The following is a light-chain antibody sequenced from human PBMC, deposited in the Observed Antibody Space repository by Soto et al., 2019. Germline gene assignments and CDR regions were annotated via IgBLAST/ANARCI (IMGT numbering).Light chain of an antibody. CDR1: QSVSSSY. J-gene: IGKJ1*01. CDR2: GAS. CDR3: QQYGSSPGT. V-gene: IGKV3-20*01. Sequence: EIVLTQSPGTLSLSPGERATLSCRASQSVSSSYLAWYQQKPGQAPRLLIYGASSRATGIPDRFSGSGSGTHFTLTNSRLEPEDFAVYYCQQYGSSPGTFGQGTKVEIK.